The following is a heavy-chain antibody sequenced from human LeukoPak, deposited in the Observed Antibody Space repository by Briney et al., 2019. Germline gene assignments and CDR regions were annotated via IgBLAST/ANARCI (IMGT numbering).Heavy chain of an antibody. CDR1: GFTFSSYS. V-gene: IGHV3-21*01. Sequence: PERSLRLSCAASGFTFSSYSMNWVRQAPGKGLEWVSSISSSSSYIYYADSVKGRFTISRDNAKNSLYLQMNSLRAEDTAVYYCARADCGGDCYLDYWGQGTLVTVSS. D-gene: IGHD2-21*02. CDR3: ARADCGGDCYLDY. J-gene: IGHJ4*02. CDR2: ISSSSSYI.